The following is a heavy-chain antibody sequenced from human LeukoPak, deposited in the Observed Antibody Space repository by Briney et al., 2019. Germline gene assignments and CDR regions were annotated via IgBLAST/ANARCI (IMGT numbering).Heavy chain of an antibody. CDR3: AREGTSSSWYPVPPDY. D-gene: IGHD6-13*01. CDR2: ISSSSSYI. Sequence: KTGGSLRLSCAASGFTFSSYSMNWVRQAPGKGLEWVSSISSSSSYIYYADSVKGRFTISRDNAKNSLYLQMNSLRAEDTAVYYCAREGTSSSWYPVPPDYWGQGTLVTVSS. J-gene: IGHJ4*02. CDR1: GFTFSSYS. V-gene: IGHV3-21*01.